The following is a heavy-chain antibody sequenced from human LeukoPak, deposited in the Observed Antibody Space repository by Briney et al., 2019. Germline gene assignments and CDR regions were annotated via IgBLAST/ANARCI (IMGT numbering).Heavy chain of an antibody. D-gene: IGHD3-22*01. CDR3: ARGATYYYDSSGYGFDY. CDR1: GGSISSYY. Sequence: KPSETLSLTCTVSGGSISSYYWSWIRQPAGKGLEWIGRIYISGSGSTNYNPSLKSRVTISVDTSKNQFSLKLSSVTAADTAVYYCARGATYYYDSSGYGFDYWGQGTLVTVSS. J-gene: IGHJ4*02. V-gene: IGHV4-4*07. CDR2: IYISGSGST.